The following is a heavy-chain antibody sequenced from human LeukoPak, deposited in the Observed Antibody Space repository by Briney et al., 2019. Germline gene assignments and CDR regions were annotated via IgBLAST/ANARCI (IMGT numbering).Heavy chain of an antibody. CDR3: ARAPPWLVTAPPFDP. V-gene: IGHV1-8*01. Sequence: ASVQVSCKASGYTFTSYDINWVRQATGQGREWMGWMNPNSGNTGYAQKFQGRVTMTRNTSISTAYMELSSLRSEDTAVYYCARAPPWLVTAPPFDPWGQGTLVTVSS. CDR1: GYTFTSYD. J-gene: IGHJ5*02. CDR2: MNPNSGNT. D-gene: IGHD2-21*02.